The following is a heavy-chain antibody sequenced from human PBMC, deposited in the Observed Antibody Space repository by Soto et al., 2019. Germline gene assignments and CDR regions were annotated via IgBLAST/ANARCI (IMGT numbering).Heavy chain of an antibody. D-gene: IGHD2-8*02. Sequence: EVQLVESGGGLVQPGGSLRISCAASGFPFSNFEMNWVRQAPGKGLEWISYISSTASTIYYADSVKGRFTISRDNAKNSLFLQMNSLRPEDTAVYYCAPGGATGGDRWGQGTLVTVSS. V-gene: IGHV3-48*03. CDR1: GFPFSNFE. J-gene: IGHJ5*02. CDR3: APGGATGGDR. CDR2: ISSTASTI.